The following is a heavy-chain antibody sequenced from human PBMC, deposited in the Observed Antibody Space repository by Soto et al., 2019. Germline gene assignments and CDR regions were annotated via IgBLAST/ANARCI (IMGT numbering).Heavy chain of an antibody. V-gene: IGHV3-30*18. CDR1: GFTFSTYG. CDR3: AKVAGYCSSTTCSRDYYHYYAMAV. D-gene: IGHD2-2*01. J-gene: IGHJ6*02. CDR2: ISYGGGNK. Sequence: QVQLVESGGGVVQPGRSLRLSCAASGFTFSTYGMHWVRQAPGKGLEWVAVISYGGGNKYYGDSVKGRFTISRDNPKNTLYLHMNSLRPEDTAVYYCAKVAGYCSSTTCSRDYYHYYAMAVWGQGTTVTVSS.